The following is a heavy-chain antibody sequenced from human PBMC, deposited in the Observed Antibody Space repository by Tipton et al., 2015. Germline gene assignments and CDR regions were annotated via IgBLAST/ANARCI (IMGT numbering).Heavy chain of an antibody. V-gene: IGHV1-69*01. D-gene: IGHD3-16*01. J-gene: IGHJ6*02. CDR1: GVTFSNYA. CDR3: ARDVMITFGGVMDV. CDR2: TSPVLGTA. Sequence: QVQLVQSGAEVKKPGSSVKVSCKASGVTFSNYAFSWVRQAPGQGLEWLGGTSPVLGTANYGQKFQGRVTITADESTSTAYMELSSLRFEDTAVYFCARDVMITFGGVMDVWGQGTTVTVSS.